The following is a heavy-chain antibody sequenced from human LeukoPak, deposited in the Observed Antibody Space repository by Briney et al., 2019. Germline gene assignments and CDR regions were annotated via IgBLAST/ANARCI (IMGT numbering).Heavy chain of an antibody. CDR1: GFTFSSYD. J-gene: IGHJ2*01. CDR3: ARGRLSGSGSYLWYFDL. CDR2: IGTVGDT. V-gene: IGHV3-13*01. Sequence: QTGGSLRLSCAASGFTFSSYDMHWVRQLTGKGLEWVSAIGTVGDTYYPDSVKGRFTVSRENAKNSLYFQMNSLRAGDTAVYYCARGRLSGSGSYLWYFDLWGRGTLVTVSS. D-gene: IGHD3-10*01.